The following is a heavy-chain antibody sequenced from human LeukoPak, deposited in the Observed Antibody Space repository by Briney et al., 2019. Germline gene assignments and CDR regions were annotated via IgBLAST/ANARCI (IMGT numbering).Heavy chain of an antibody. V-gene: IGHV3-23*01. D-gene: IGHD6-13*01. CDR2: ISGSGGST. J-gene: IGHJ6*04. Sequence: GGSLRLSCAASGFTFSSYSMNWVRQAPGKGLEWVSAISGSGGSTYYADSVKGRFTISRDNSKNTLYLQMNSLRAEDTAVYYCAKGAAAGAYYGMDVWGKGTTVTVSS. CDR1: GFTFSSYS. CDR3: AKGAAAGAYYGMDV.